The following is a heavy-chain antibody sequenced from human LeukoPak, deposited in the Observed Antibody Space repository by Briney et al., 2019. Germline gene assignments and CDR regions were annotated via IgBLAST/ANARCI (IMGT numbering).Heavy chain of an antibody. Sequence: PGGSLRLSCAASGFTFDDYAMHWVRQAPGNGLEGVSGISWNSGSIGYADSVKGRFTISRDNAKNSLYLQMNSLRAEDTALYYCAKDNRIGGYDWSLGYWGQGTLVTVSS. D-gene: IGHD5-12*01. V-gene: IGHV3-9*01. J-gene: IGHJ4*02. CDR3: AKDNRIGGYDWSLGY. CDR1: GFTFDDYA. CDR2: ISWNSGSI.